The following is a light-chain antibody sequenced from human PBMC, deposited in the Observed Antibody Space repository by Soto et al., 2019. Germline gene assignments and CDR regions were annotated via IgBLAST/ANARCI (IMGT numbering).Light chain of an antibody. Sequence: DIQMTQSPSSLSASLGDRVTIICRASQSVSTRLAWYQQKPGKAPKVLIYDASSWAGGVPSRFTGSGSGTEFSLTISSLQPDDFATYYCQQYDSFSSTFGQGTRLEI. J-gene: IGKJ5*01. CDR2: DAS. CDR1: QSVSTR. V-gene: IGKV1-5*02. CDR3: QQYDSFSST.